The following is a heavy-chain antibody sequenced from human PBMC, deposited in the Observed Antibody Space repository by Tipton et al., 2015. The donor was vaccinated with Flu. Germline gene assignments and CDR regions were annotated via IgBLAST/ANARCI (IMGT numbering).Heavy chain of an antibody. V-gene: IGHV1-46*01. CDR3: ASDRRFGAYTFDN. D-gene: IGHD1-1*01. CDR1: GYTFTNYN. J-gene: IGHJ4*02. CDR2: IYPAGGGT. Sequence: QLVQSGAEVKKPGASVRISCTASGYTFTNYNMHWVRQAPGQGPEWMGIIYPAGGGTTYAQTFQGRVTLTRDKSTSTVYMELSSLRSEDTAFYYCASDRRFGAYTFDNRGQGTLVTVAS.